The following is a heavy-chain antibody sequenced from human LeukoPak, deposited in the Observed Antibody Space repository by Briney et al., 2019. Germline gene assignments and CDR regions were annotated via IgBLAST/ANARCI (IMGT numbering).Heavy chain of an antibody. CDR1: GGTFSSYA. CDR3: AGGRGYSYGPKEP. V-gene: IGHV1-69*13. D-gene: IGHD5-18*01. J-gene: IGHJ5*02. Sequence: SVKVSCKASGGTFSSYAISWVRQAPGQGLEWMGGIIPIFGTANYAQKFQGRVTITADESTSTAYMELSSLRSEDTAVYYCAGGRGYSYGPKEPWGQGTLVSVST. CDR2: IIPIFGTA.